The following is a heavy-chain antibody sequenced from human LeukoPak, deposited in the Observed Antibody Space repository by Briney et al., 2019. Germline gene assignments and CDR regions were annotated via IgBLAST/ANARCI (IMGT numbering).Heavy chain of an antibody. CDR3: ARRTRYSSSYYSPYGLDV. V-gene: IGHV3-33*08. Sequence: TGGSLRLSCAASGFTFSDYGMHWVRQAPGKGLEWVAIIWYDGTNTNYRDSVKGRFTISRDNSKNTLYLQMNSLRVEDTAMYYCARRTRYSSSYYSPYGLDVWGQGTTVTVSS. CDR1: GFTFSDYG. D-gene: IGHD6-13*01. CDR2: IWYDGTNT. J-gene: IGHJ6*02.